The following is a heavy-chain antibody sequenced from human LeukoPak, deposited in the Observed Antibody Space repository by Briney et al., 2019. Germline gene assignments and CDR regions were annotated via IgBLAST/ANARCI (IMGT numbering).Heavy chain of an antibody. CDR2: IRYDGSNK. CDR1: RFTFSSYG. Sequence: PGGSLRLSCAASRFTFSSYGMHWVRQAPGKGLVWVAFIRYDGSNKYYADSVKGRFTISRDNSKNTLYLQMNSLRAEDTAVYYCAKDQRNDYGDYPYFQHWGQGTLVTVSS. CDR3: AKDQRNDYGDYPYFQH. V-gene: IGHV3-30*02. J-gene: IGHJ1*01. D-gene: IGHD4-17*01.